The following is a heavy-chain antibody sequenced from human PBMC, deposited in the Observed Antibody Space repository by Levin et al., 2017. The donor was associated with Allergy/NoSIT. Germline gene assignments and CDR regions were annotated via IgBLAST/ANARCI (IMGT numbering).Heavy chain of an antibody. J-gene: IGHJ6*03. Sequence: GESLKISCAASGFTFSSYGMHWVRQAPGKGLEWVAVIWYDGSNKYYADSVKGRFTISRDNSKNTLYLQMNSLRAEDTAVYYCARDHGYSYGYYYYYYMDVWGKGTTVTVSS. CDR2: IWYDGSNK. CDR1: GFTFSSYG. V-gene: IGHV3-33*01. CDR3: ARDHGYSYGYYYYYYMDV. D-gene: IGHD5-18*01.